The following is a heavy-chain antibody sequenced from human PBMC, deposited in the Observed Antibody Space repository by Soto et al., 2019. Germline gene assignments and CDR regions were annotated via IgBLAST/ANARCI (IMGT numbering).Heavy chain of an antibody. V-gene: IGHV6-1*01. CDR2: TYYRSKWYN. CDR3: ARDSGYGSGASVNHYLDY. CDR1: GDSVSSNSAA. J-gene: IGHJ4*01. D-gene: IGHD3-10*01. Sequence: TCAISGDSVSSNSAAWNWIRQSPSRGLEWLGRTYYRSKWYNDYAVSVKSRITINPDTSKNQFSLQLNSVTPEDTAVYYCARDSGYGSGASVNHYLDYWGHGTLVTVSS.